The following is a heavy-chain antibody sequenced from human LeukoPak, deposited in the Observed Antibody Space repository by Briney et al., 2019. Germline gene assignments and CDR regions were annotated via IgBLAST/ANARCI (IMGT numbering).Heavy chain of an antibody. CDR1: GFTFGDYA. CDR2: IRSKAYGGTT. Sequence: PGGSLRLSCTASGFTFGDYAMSWFRQAPGKGLEWVGFIRSKAYGGTTEYAASVEGRFTISRDDSKSIAYLQMNSLKTEDTAVYYCTRDFPDFYDSSGAPSYWGQGTLVTVSS. V-gene: IGHV3-49*03. J-gene: IGHJ4*02. CDR3: TRDFPDFYDSSGAPSY. D-gene: IGHD3-22*01.